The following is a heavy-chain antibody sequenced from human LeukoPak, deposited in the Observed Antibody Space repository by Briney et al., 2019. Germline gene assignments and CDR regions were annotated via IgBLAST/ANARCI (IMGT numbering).Heavy chain of an antibody. V-gene: IGHV1-2*02. CDR2: INPNSGGT. J-gene: IGHJ6*03. Sequence: ASVKVSCKASGYTFTGYYMHWVRQAPGQGLGWMGWINPNSGGTNYAQKFQGRVTMTRDTSISTAYMELSRLRSDDTAVYYCARVDYSSSWYQGYYYYYMDVWGKGTTVTVSS. CDR1: GYTFTGYY. D-gene: IGHD6-13*01. CDR3: ARVDYSSSWYQGYYYYYMDV.